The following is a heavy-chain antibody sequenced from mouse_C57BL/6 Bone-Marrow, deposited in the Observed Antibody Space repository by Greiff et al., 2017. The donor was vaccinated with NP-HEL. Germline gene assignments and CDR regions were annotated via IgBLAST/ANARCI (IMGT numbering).Heavy chain of an antibody. CDR3: ARNYYGSSWAWCAY. V-gene: IGHV1-76*01. D-gene: IGHD1-1*01. J-gene: IGHJ3*01. CDR2: IYPGSGNT. CDR1: GYTFTDYY. Sequence: QVQLKESGAELVRPGASVKLSCKASGYTFTDYYINWVKQRPGQGLEWIARIYPGSGNTYYNEKFKGKATLTAEKSSSTAYMQLSSLTSEDSAVYFCARNYYGSSWAWCAYWGQGTLVTVSA.